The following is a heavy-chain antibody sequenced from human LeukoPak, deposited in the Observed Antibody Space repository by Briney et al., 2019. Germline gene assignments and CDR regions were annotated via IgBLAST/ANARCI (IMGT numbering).Heavy chain of an antibody. V-gene: IGHV3-23*01. CDR2: ISGSGGNT. D-gene: IGHD3-22*01. CDR1: GFTFSSYA. J-gene: IGHJ4*02. Sequence: GGSLRLSCAASGFTFSSYAMRWVRQAPGKGLEWVSGISGSGGNTYYADSVKGRFTISRDNSKNTLYLQMNRLRAEDTAVYYCAKANYYDSSGYYENLDYWGQGTLVTVSS. CDR3: AKANYYDSSGYYENLDY.